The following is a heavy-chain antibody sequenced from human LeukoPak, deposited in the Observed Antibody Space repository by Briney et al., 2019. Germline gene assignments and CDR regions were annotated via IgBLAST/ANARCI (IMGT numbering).Heavy chain of an antibody. CDR3: ARLATRTIFGVVIDY. V-gene: IGHV4-38-2*01. Sequence: PSESLSLTCAVSGYSISSGYYWGWIRQPPGEGLEGIGSIYHSGSNYYNASLKRRVTISGDKSKNQLYLQLSSVTAADTAVFYCARLATRTIFGVVIDYWGQGTRVTVSS. J-gene: IGHJ4*02. CDR1: GYSISSGYY. D-gene: IGHD3-3*01. CDR2: IYHSGSN.